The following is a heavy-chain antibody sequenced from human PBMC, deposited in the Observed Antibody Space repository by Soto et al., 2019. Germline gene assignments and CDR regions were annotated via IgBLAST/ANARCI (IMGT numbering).Heavy chain of an antibody. V-gene: IGHV4-31*03. CDR1: GGSISSGGSY. CDR2: IYYSGAT. Sequence: QVQLQESGPGLVKPSQTLSLTCTVSGGSISSGGSYWSWIRQHPGKGLEWIGYIYYSGATFYNPSLRTRVTISVDTSKNQFSLKLSSVTAADTAVYYCARPPSGYGDYFPWGQGTLVTVSS. D-gene: IGHD4-17*01. J-gene: IGHJ5*02. CDR3: ARPPSGYGDYFP.